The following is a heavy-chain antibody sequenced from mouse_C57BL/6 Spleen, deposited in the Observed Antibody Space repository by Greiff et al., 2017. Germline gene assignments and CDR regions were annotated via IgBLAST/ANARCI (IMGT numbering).Heavy chain of an antibody. CDR1: GYTFTGYW. Sequence: SGAELMKPGASVKLSCKATGYTFTGYWIEWVKQRPGHGLEWIGEILPGSGSTNYNEKFKGKATFTADTSSNTAYMQLSSLTTEDSAIYYCARAKNYGSGGYWYFDVWGTGTTVTVSS. J-gene: IGHJ1*03. CDR2: ILPGSGST. CDR3: ARAKNYGSGGYWYFDV. D-gene: IGHD1-1*01. V-gene: IGHV1-9*01.